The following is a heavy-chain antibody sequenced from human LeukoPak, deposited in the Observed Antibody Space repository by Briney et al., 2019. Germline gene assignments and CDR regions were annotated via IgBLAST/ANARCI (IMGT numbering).Heavy chain of an antibody. D-gene: IGHD5-12*01. J-gene: IGHJ4*02. V-gene: IGHV3-23*01. CDR2: ISDSGVYT. CDR3: ATSGGHGWNYYFDN. CDR1: GFTFSSYA. Sequence: GGSLRLSCAASGFTFSSYAMSWVRQAPGMGLEWVSAISDSGVYTYYADSVKGRFTISRDNSKNTLYLQMNSLRAEDTAFYYCATSGGHGWNYYFDNWGQGTLVTVSS.